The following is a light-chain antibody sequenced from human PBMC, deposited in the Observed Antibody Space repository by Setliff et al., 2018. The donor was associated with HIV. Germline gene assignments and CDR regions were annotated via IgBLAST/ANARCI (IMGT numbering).Light chain of an antibody. CDR3: SSYTASRALV. V-gene: IGLV2-11*01. CDR1: SSDVGAYNY. Sequence: SVLTQPRSMSGSPGQSVTISCTGTSSDVGAYNYVSWYQQHPGKAPKLMICDVSKRPSGVPDRFSASKSGNTASLTISGLQAEDEADYYCSSYTASRALVFGGGTKSPS. CDR2: DVS. J-gene: IGLJ3*02.